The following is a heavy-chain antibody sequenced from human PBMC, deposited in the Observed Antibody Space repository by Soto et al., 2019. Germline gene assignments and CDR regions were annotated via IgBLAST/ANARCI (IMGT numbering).Heavy chain of an antibody. J-gene: IGHJ6*02. CDR2: MYNTGST. CDR1: GGSISRYY. D-gene: IGHD2-21*02. Sequence: QVQLQESGPGLVKPSETLSLTCTVSGGSISRYYWSWIRQPPGKGLEWIGYMYNTGSTVYNPPFKSRVTISVDTSKNQFSLKLNSVTAADTAVYYCARDLWGYCGTDCYPLDVWGQGNTVTVSS. V-gene: IGHV4-59*01. CDR3: ARDLWGYCGTDCYPLDV.